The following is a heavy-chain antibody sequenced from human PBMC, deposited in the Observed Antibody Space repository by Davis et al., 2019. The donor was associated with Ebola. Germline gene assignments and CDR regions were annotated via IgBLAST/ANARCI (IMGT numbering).Heavy chain of an antibody. Sequence: GESLKISCAASGLIFSSYSMNWVRQAPGKGLEWVSYISSSSSTIYYADSVKGRFTISRDNAKNSLYLQMNRLRAEDTAVYYCAKGEDSSGWSFDYWGQGTLVTVSS. CDR1: GLIFSSYS. J-gene: IGHJ4*02. V-gene: IGHV3-48*01. D-gene: IGHD6-19*01. CDR2: ISSSSSTI. CDR3: AKGEDSSGWSFDY.